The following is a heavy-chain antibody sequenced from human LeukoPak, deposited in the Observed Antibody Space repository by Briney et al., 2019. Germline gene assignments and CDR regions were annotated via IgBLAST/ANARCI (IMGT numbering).Heavy chain of an antibody. D-gene: IGHD3-10*02. CDR1: GFTFSSYE. CDR2: ISSSGSTI. CDR3: AELGITMIGGV. V-gene: IGHV3-48*03. J-gene: IGHJ6*04. Sequence: GGSLRLSCAASGFTFSSYEMNWVRQAPGKGLEWVSYISSSGSTIYYPDSVNRRFTISRDNAKDSLYLQMNSLRAEDAAVYYCAELGITMIGGVWGKGTTVTISS.